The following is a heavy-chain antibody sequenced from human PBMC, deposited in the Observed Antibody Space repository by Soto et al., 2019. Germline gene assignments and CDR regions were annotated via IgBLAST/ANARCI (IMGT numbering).Heavy chain of an antibody. CDR2: IYYSGST. Sequence: SETLSLTCTVSGGSISSYYWSWIRQPPGKGLEWIGYIYYSGSTNYNPSLKSRVTISVDTSKNQFSLKLSSVTAADTAAYYCARDRVTGKPGADVWGQGTTVTVSS. V-gene: IGHV4-59*01. J-gene: IGHJ6*02. CDR3: ARDRVTGKPGADV. CDR1: GGSISSYY. D-gene: IGHD1-20*01.